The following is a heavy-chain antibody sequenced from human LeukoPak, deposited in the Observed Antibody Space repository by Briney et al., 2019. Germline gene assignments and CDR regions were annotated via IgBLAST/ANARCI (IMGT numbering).Heavy chain of an antibody. CDR2: ISSGGDDT. D-gene: IGHD3-10*01. J-gene: IGHJ4*02. CDR3: AKGQTWASVYFDS. Sequence: PGGSDRLSCAPSAFTFSSYAMSRARQAPGKGLEYISAISSGGDDTLYADSVKGRFTISRDNFKNTMYLQMTSLRAEDTSVYFCAKGQTWASVYFDSWGQ. V-gene: IGHV3-23*01. CDR1: AFTFSSYA.